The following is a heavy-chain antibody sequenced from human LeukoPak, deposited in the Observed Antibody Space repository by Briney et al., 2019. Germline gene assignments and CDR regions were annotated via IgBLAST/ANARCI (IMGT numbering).Heavy chain of an antibody. CDR3: AKGRQQWWTFDALDI. D-gene: IGHD5-18*01. V-gene: IGHV3-30*18. Sequence: GGALRLSCAVSGLKFSDAWVSWARQAPGKGLEWVALISFDGGKKYYADSVKGRFTISRDNSKNTLYLQMNSLIPDDTAVYYCAKGRQQWWTFDALDIWGEGTMVTVSS. J-gene: IGHJ3*02. CDR2: ISFDGGKK. CDR1: GLKFSDAW.